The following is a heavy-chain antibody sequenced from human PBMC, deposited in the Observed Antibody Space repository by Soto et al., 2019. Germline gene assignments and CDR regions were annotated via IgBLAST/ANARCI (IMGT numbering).Heavy chain of an antibody. J-gene: IGHJ4*02. V-gene: IGHV3-23*01. CDR2: ISCSGGST. CDR1: GFTFSSYA. D-gene: IGHD5-18*01. CDR3: AVLVDTGMRFDY. Sequence: EVQLLESGGGLVQPGGSLRLSCAASGFTFSSYAMSWVRQAPGKGLEWVSAISCSGGSTYYADSVKGRFTISRDNSKNTLYLQMNRLRAEDTAVYYCAVLVDTGMRFDYWGQGTLVTVSS.